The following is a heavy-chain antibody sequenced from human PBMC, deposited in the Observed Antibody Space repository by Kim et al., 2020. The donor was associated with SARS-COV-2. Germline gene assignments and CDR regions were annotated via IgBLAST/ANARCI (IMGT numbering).Heavy chain of an antibody. V-gene: IGHV3-74*01. CDR2: INIDGSTT. CDR1: GFTFSNYW. CDR3: ARGGTGGLNI. Sequence: GGSLRLSCAASGFTFSNYWMHWVRQAPGKGLVWVSRINIDGSTTTYADSVKGRFTISRDNAKSTLFLQMNSLRAEDTAVYYCARGGTGGLNIWDQGTLVT. J-gene: IGHJ4*02. D-gene: IGHD7-27*01.